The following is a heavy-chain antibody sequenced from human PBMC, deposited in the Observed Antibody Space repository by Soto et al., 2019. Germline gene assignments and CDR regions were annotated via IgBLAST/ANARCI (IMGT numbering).Heavy chain of an antibody. V-gene: IGHV3-21*01. D-gene: IGHD6-19*01. J-gene: IGHJ4*02. CDR3: ARDLALAGNY. CDR1: GFTFRSYA. Sequence: GGSLRLSCAASGFTFRSYAMNWVRQTQEKGLEWASSISSTSTYTHYADSVKGRFTISRDNANNSLFLQMNSLRAEDTAIYYCARDLALAGNYWGQGALVTVSS. CDR2: ISSTSTYT.